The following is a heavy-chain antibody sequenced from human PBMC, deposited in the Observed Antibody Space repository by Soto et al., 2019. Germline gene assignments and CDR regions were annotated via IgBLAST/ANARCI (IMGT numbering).Heavy chain of an antibody. V-gene: IGHV1-18*01. Sequence: ASVKVSCKASGYTFTSYGFSWVRQAPGQGLERKGWISAYNGNTNYAQKLQGRVTMTTDTSTSTAYMELRSLRSDDTAMYYCARDSMGATSGYYYGVDVWGQGTTVTVSS. D-gene: IGHD1-26*01. CDR1: GYTFTSYG. CDR2: ISAYNGNT. CDR3: ARDSMGATSGYYYGVDV. J-gene: IGHJ6*02.